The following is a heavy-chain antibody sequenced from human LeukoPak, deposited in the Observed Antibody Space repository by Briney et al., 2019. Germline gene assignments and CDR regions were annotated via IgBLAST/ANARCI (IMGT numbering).Heavy chain of an antibody. CDR2: IIPIFGTA. CDR1: GGTFSSYA. CDR3: ARVRILGASFDY. Sequence: ASVKVSCKASGGTFSSYAISWVRQAPGQGLEWMGGIIPIFGTANYAQRFQGRDTITADESTSTAYMELSSLRSEDTAVYYCARVRILGASFDYWGQGTLVTVSS. D-gene: IGHD1-26*01. J-gene: IGHJ4*02. V-gene: IGHV1-69*13.